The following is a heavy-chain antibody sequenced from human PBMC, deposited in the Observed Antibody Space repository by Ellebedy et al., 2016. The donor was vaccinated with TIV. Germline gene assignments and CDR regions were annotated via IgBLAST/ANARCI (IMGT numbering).Heavy chain of an antibody. D-gene: IGHD3-10*01. Sequence: GGSLRLSCAASGFTFSSYWMSWVRQAPGKGLEWVANIKQDGSEKYYVDSVKGRFTISRDNAKNSLYLQMNSLRAEDTAVYYCVSGWFGELFFRLFGYYGMDVWGQGTTVTVSS. CDR2: IKQDGSEK. V-gene: IGHV3-7*03. CDR3: VSGWFGELFFRLFGYYGMDV. J-gene: IGHJ6*02. CDR1: GFTFSSYW.